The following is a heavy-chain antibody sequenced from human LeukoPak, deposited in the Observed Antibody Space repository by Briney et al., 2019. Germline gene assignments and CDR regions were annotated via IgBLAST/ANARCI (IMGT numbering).Heavy chain of an antibody. V-gene: IGHV1-2*06. CDR1: GYTFTGYY. CDR3: ARADGNYDYVWGSYRPFDY. CDR2: INPNSGGT. D-gene: IGHD3-16*02. Sequence: GASVEVSCKASGYTFTGYYMHWVRQAPGQGLEWMGRINPNSGGTNYAQKFQGRVTMTRDTSISTAYMELSRLRSDDTAVYYCARADGNYDYVWGSYRPFDYWGQGTLVTVSS. J-gene: IGHJ4*02.